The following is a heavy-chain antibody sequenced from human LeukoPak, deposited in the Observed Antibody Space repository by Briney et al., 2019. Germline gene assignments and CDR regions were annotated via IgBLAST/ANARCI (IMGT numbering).Heavy chain of an antibody. D-gene: IGHD4-17*01. J-gene: IGHJ4*02. CDR1: GYTFTSYG. CDR3: ARDLLNTDYGDYCYFDY. CDR2: ISAYNGNT. Sequence: GAPVKVSCKASGYTFTSYGISWVRQAAGQGLEWIGWISAYNGNTNYAHKLQGRVTMTTDTSTSTAYMELRSLRSDDTAVYYCARDLLNTDYGDYCYFDYWGQGTLVTVSS. V-gene: IGHV1-18*01.